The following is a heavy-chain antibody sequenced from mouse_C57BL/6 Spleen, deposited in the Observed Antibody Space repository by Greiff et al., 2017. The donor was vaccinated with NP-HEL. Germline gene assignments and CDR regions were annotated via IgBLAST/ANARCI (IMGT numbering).Heavy chain of an antibody. CDR1: GYTFTSYW. J-gene: IGHJ1*03. Sequence: VMLVESGAELAKPGASVKLSCKASGYTFTSYWMHWVKQRPGQGLEWIGYINPSSGYTKYNQKFKDKATLPANKSSSTAYMQLSSLTYEDSAVYYCAREDYGSSPWYFDVWGTGTTVTVSS. V-gene: IGHV1-7*01. CDR2: INPSSGYT. CDR3: AREDYGSSPWYFDV. D-gene: IGHD1-1*01.